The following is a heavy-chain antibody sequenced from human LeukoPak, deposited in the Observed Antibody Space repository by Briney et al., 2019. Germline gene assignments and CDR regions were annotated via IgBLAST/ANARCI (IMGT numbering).Heavy chain of an antibody. J-gene: IGHJ4*02. CDR2: IYPGDSDT. V-gene: IGHV5-51*01. D-gene: IGHD1-26*01. Sequence: GESLKISCKGSGYSFTSYWIGWVRQMPGKGLEWMGIIYPGDSDTRYSPSFQGQVTISADKSIGTAYLQWSSLKASDTAMYYCARQTYSGSYYFDYWGQGTLVTVSS. CDR1: GYSFTSYW. CDR3: ARQTYSGSYYFDY.